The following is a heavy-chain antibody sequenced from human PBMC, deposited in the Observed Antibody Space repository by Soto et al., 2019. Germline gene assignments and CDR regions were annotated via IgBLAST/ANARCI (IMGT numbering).Heavy chain of an antibody. Sequence: SVKVSCKASGFTFSSSAVQWVRQARGPRLEWIGKIVVGSGNTNYAQKFQERVTITRDMSTSTAYMELSSLRSEDTAFYYCAAFDPGPMGFDPWGQGTLVTVSS. J-gene: IGHJ5*02. D-gene: IGHD3-9*01. CDR2: IVVGSGNT. CDR3: AAFDPGPMGFDP. CDR1: GFTFSSSA. V-gene: IGHV1-58*01.